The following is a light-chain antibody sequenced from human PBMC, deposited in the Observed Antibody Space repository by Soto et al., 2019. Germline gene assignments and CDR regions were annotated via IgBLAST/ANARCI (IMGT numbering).Light chain of an antibody. CDR1: QRVRSY. V-gene: IGKV3-11*01. Sequence: EIVLAQSPATLSLSPGEKVTLTCRASQRVRSYFAWYQQKPAQAPRLLIYDASNRATGIPARFSGSGSGTDFTLTISSLEPEDFAVYYCQQRANWPATFGQGTRLEIK. CDR2: DAS. J-gene: IGKJ5*01. CDR3: QQRANWPAT.